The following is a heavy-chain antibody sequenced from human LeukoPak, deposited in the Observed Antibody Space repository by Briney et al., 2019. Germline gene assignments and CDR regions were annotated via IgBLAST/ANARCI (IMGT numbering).Heavy chain of an antibody. CDR1: GYTFTSYG. J-gene: IGHJ3*02. CDR2: ISAYNGNT. V-gene: IGHV1-18*01. D-gene: IGHD3-9*01. CDR3: ARDYYDILTGTLGTDAFDI. Sequence: ASVKVSCKASGYTFTSYGISWVRQAPGQGLEWMGWISAYNGNTNYAQKLQGRVTMTTDTSTSTAYMELRSLRPDDTAVYYCARDYYDILTGTLGTDAFDIWGQGTLVTVSS.